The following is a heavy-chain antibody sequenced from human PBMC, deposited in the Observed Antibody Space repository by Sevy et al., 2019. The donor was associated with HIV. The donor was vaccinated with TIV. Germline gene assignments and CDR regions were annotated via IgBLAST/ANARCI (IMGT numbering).Heavy chain of an antibody. V-gene: IGHV1-18*01. CDR3: AVYCSGGSCYTRHWFDP. CDR2: ISAYNGNT. D-gene: IGHD2-15*01. J-gene: IGHJ5*02. Sequence: ASVKVSCKASGYTFTSYGISWVRQAPGQGLEWMGWISAYNGNTNYAQKLQGRVTMTTDTSTSTAYMELRSLRSDDTAVYYCAVYCSGGSCYTRHWFDPWGQGTLVTVSS. CDR1: GYTFTSYG.